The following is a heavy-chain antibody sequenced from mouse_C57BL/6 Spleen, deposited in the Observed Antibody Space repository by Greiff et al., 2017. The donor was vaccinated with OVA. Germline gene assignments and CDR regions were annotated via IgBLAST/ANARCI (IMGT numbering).Heavy chain of an antibody. J-gene: IGHJ1*03. Sequence: QVQLQQSGAELVKPGASVKISCKASGYTFTNYYINWVKQRPGQGLEWIGMIGPGSGSTYYNEKFKGKATLTADKSSITAYRQLRSLTSGDSAVYFWARKGNGGYFDVWGTGTTVTVSS. CDR1: GYTFTNYY. D-gene: IGHD2-1*01. CDR3: ARKGNGGYFDV. CDR2: IGPGSGST. V-gene: IGHV1-77*01.